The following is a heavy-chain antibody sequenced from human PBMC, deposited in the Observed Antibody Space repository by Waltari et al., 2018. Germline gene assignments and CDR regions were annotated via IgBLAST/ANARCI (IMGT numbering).Heavy chain of an antibody. D-gene: IGHD2-8*01. CDR2: IYYSGST. V-gene: IGHV4-39*01. J-gene: IGHJ5*02. CDR3: ARLRSNMTPFDP. CDR1: GDSISSRSYY. Sequence: QLQLQGSGPGQVNPSETLSLTCTVSGDSISSRSYYWGWIRQPPGKGLEWIGSIYYSGSTYYNPSLKSRLSISVDTPKNQFSLKLSSVTAADAAIYYCARLRSNMTPFDPWGQGTLVTVSS.